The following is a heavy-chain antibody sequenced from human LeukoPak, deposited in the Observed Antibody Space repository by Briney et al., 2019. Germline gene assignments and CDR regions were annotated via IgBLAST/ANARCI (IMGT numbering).Heavy chain of an antibody. CDR2: IYHSGST. Sequence: SGTLSLTCAVSGGSISSSNWWSWVRQPPGKGLEWIGEIYHSGSTNYNPSLKSRVTISVDKSKNQFSLKLSSVTAADTAVYYCASISSGLTDYYDSSGSVDYWGQGTLVTVSS. J-gene: IGHJ4*02. V-gene: IGHV4-4*02. D-gene: IGHD3-22*01. CDR3: ASISSGLTDYYDSSGSVDY. CDR1: GGSISSSNW.